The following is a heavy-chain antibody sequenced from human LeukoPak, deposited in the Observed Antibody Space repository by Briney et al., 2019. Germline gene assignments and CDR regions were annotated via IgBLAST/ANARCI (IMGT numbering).Heavy chain of an antibody. CDR3: ARDSSGSGSYFNWFDP. J-gene: IGHJ5*02. CDR1: GGSISSYY. Sequence: SETLSLTCTVSGGSISSYYWSWIRQPPGKGLEWIGYISYSGSTNYNPSLKSRVTISVDTSKNQFSLKLSSVTAADTAVYYCARDSSGSGSYFNWFDPWGQGTLVTVSS. D-gene: IGHD3-10*01. CDR2: ISYSGST. V-gene: IGHV4-59*01.